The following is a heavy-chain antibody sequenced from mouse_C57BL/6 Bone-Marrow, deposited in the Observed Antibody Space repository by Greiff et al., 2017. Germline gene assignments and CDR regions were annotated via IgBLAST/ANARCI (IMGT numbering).Heavy chain of an antibody. Sequence: QVQLQQPGAELVKPGASVKMSCKASGYTFTSYWITWVKQRPGQGLEWIGDIYPGSGSTNYNEKFKSKATLTVDTSSSTAYMQLSSLTSEDSAVYYCTTFTTVVAGFDYWGQGTTLTVSS. CDR3: TTFTTVVAGFDY. J-gene: IGHJ2*01. CDR2: IYPGSGST. CDR1: GYTFTSYW. V-gene: IGHV1-55*01. D-gene: IGHD1-1*01.